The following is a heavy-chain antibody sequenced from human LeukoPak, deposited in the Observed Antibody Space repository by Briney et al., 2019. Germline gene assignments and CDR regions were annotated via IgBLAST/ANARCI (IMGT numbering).Heavy chain of an antibody. J-gene: IGHJ3*01. V-gene: IGHV1-2*02. Sequence: ASVKVSCKASGYTFTGYHMHWVRQAPEHRLEGMGWINPNSGGTNYAQKFQGRVTMTRDTSISTAYMELSRLGSDDTAVYYCASGREYSGSGSHDDAFDVWGQGTMVTVSS. CDR1: GYTFTGYH. CDR3: ASGREYSGSGSHDDAFDV. CDR2: INPNSGGT. D-gene: IGHD3-10*01.